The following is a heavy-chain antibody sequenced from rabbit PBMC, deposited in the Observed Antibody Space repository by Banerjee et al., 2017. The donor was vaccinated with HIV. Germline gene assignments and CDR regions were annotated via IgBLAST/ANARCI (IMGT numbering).Heavy chain of an antibody. CDR3: ARDIGYRYDDLTL. V-gene: IGHV1S45*01. CDR2: IYSGSGRT. CDR1: GLDFSSSNY. D-gene: IGHD2-1*01. J-gene: IGHJ4*01. Sequence: QEQLEESGGDLVKPGASLTLTCTASGLDFSSSNYMCWVRQAPGKGLEWIGCIYSGSGRTYYASWAKGRFTISKTSSTTVTLQMTSLTAADTATYFCARDIGYRYDDLTLWGQGTLVTVS.